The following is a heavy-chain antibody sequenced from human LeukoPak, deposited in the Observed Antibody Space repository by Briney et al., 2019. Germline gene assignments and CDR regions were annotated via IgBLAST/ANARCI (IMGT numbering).Heavy chain of an antibody. V-gene: IGHV3-7*01. CDR3: ARDRGDTAMVKGAYYFDY. CDR2: IKQDGSEK. Sequence: PGGSLRLSCAASGFTFSSYWMSWVRQAPGKGLEWVANIKQDGSEKYYVDSVKGRFTISRDNAKNSLYLQMNSLRAEDTAMYYCARDRGDTAMVKGAYYFDYWGQGTLVTVSS. J-gene: IGHJ4*02. CDR1: GFTFSSYW. D-gene: IGHD5-18*01.